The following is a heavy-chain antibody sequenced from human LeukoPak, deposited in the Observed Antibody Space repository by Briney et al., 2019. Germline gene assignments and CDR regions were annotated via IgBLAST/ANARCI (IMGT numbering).Heavy chain of an antibody. CDR2: IFWGDDK. J-gene: IGHJ3*01. Sequence: SGPTLVNPTQTLTLTCTFSGFSLSTSGVGVGWIRQPPGKALEWLALIFWGDDKRYTPSQKDRLTITKDTSKNQVVLTLANLDPVDTATYYCAYTLVLMHMGPFAVWGQGTMVTVSS. V-gene: IGHV2-5*02. CDR1: GFSLSTSGVG. CDR3: AYTLVLMHMGPFAV. D-gene: IGHD3-16*01.